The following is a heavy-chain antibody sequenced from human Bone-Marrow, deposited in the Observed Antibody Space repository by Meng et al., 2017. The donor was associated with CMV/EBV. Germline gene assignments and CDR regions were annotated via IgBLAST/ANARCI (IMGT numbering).Heavy chain of an antibody. J-gene: IGHJ6*02. CDR2: IKQDGSKK. D-gene: IGHD2-8*01. CDR1: GFTFSSYW. CDR3: ARDKTAGLNGGMDV. V-gene: IGHV3-7*03. Sequence: GESLKISCAASGFTFSSYWMSWVRQAPGKGLEWVANIKQDGSKKYYVDSVKGRFTISRDNAKNSLYLQMNSLRAEDTALYYCARDKTAGLNGGMDVWGQGTTVTVSS.